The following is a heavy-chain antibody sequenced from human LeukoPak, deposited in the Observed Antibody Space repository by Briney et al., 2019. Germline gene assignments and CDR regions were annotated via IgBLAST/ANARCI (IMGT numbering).Heavy chain of an antibody. CDR3: ARVSGSSSLFDY. CDR1: GGSISSYY. V-gene: IGHV4-59*08. Sequence: PSETLSLTCTVSGGSISSYYWSWIRQPPGKRLEWIGYIYHSGSTNYNSSLKSRVTISVDTSKNQFSLKLSSVTAADTAVYYCARVSGSSSLFDYWGQGTLVTVSS. CDR2: IYHSGST. D-gene: IGHD6-6*01. J-gene: IGHJ4*02.